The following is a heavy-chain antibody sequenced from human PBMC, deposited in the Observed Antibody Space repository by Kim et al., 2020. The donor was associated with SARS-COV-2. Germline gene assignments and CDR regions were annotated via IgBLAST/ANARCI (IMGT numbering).Heavy chain of an antibody. D-gene: IGHD6-13*01. CDR1: GYSFTSYW. CDR3: ARVGVLGGAAAGPIYSLRRRSAFDP. J-gene: IGHJ5*02. CDR2: IYPGDSDT. V-gene: IGHV5-51*01. Sequence: GESLKISCKGSGYSFTSYWIGWVRQMPGKGLEWMGIIYPGDSDTRYSPSFQGQVTISADKSISTAYLQWSSLKASDTAMYDCARVGVLGGAAAGPIYSLRRRSAFDPWGQGTLVTVSS.